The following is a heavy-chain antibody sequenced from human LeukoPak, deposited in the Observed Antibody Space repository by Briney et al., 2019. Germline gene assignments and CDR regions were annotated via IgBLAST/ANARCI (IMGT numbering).Heavy chain of an antibody. CDR2: IYSGGTT. D-gene: IGHD3-10*01. J-gene: IGHJ4*02. CDR3: ARTWDDYYGSGSYRDY. Sequence: SGGSLRLSCAASGFNFNYVWMNWVRQAPGMGLEWVSVIYSGGTTYYADSVKGRFTISRDNSKNMLYLQMNSLRAEDTAVYYCARTWDDYYGSGSYRDYWGQGTLVTVSS. V-gene: IGHV3-53*01. CDR1: GFNFNYVW.